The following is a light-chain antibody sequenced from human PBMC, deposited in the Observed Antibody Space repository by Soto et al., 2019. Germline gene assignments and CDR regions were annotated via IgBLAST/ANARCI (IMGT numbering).Light chain of an antibody. J-gene: IGKJ2*01. CDR3: QQRSNDMYT. V-gene: IGKV3-11*01. CDR1: QSVSSH. Sequence: EIVLTQSPATLSLSPGERVTLSCRASQSVSSHLAWYQQQPGQAPRLLIYDASNRATGIPARFSGSVSGTDFTLTISSLEPEDVAVYYCQQRSNDMYTFGQGTKLEIK. CDR2: DAS.